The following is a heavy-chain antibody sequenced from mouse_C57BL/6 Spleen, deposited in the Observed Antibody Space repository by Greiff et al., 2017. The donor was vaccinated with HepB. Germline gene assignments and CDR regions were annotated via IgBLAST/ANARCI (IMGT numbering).Heavy chain of an antibody. CDR1: GFSLTSYG. D-gene: IGHD4-1*01. CDR2: IWSGGST. J-gene: IGHJ2*01. V-gene: IGHV2-2*01. Sequence: QVQLKQSGPGLVQPSQRLSITCTVSGFSLTSYGVHWVRQSPGKGLEWLGVIWSGGSTDYNAAFISRLSISKDNSKSHVFLKMNSLQADDTAIYYCARKALTGRGYYFDYWGQGTTLTVSS. CDR3: ARKALTGRGYYFDY.